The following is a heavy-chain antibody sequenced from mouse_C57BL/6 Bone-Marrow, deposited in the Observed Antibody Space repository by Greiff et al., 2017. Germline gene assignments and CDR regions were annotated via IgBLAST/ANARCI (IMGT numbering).Heavy chain of an antibody. CDR1: GYTFTSYW. J-gene: IGHJ4*01. CDR2: IDPSDSYP. CDR3: ARGLLRRAMDY. Sequence: QVQLQQPGAELVMPGASVKLSCKASGYTFTSYWMHWVKQRPGQGLEWIGEIDPSDSYPNYNQKFKGKSTLTVDKSSSTAYMQLSSLTSEDAAGYYCARGLLRRAMDYWGQGTSVTVSS. V-gene: IGHV1-69*01. D-gene: IGHD2-3*01.